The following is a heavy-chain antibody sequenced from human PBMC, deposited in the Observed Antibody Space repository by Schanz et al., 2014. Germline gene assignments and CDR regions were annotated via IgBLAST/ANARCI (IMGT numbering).Heavy chain of an antibody. J-gene: IGHJ5*02. CDR3: AREVGLYDRGWFDP. D-gene: IGHD3-22*01. Sequence: QVQLVQSGAEVKKPGASVKVSCKASGYTTFTDYYIHWVRQAPGRRLEWMGWINTASGNTRYSEAFQGRVTITADKSSDTAYMELSSLRSEDTAVYYCAREVGLYDRGWFDPWGQGTLVIVSS. CDR1: GYTTFTDYY. V-gene: IGHV1-3*04. CDR2: INTASGNT.